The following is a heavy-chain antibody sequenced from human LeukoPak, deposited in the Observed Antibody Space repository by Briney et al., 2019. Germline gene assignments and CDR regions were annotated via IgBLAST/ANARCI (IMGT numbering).Heavy chain of an antibody. J-gene: IGHJ4*02. D-gene: IGHD3-10*01. Sequence: GGSLRLSCAASGFTFSTYVIHWVRQAPGKGLEWVALIWHDGSNKYYGDSVKDRFTISRDNSKNTLYLQMNSLRAEDTAVYYCGRDRGGGFDYWGQGTLVTVSS. CDR2: IWHDGSNK. CDR3: GRDRGGGFDY. V-gene: IGHV3-33*01. CDR1: GFTFSTYV.